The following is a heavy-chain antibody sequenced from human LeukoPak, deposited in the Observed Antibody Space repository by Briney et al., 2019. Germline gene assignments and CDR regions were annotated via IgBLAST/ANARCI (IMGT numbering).Heavy chain of an antibody. CDR2: INPNSGGT. CDR3: ARDAARIVVVPAEAVTY. CDR1: GYTFTGYY. J-gene: IGHJ4*02. Sequence: ASVKVSCKASGYTFTGYYMHWVRQAPGQGLEWMGWINPNSGGTNYAQKSQGRVTMTRDTSISTAYMELSRLRSDDTAVYYCARDAARIVVVPAEAVTYWGQGTLVTVSS. V-gene: IGHV1-2*02. D-gene: IGHD2-2*01.